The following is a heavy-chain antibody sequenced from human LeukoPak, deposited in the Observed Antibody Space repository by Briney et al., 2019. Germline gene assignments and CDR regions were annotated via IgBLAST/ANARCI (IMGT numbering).Heavy chain of an antibody. CDR2: ISYDGSNK. D-gene: IGHD3-3*01. V-gene: IGHV3-30*04. CDR3: AKDADFWSGYYGIDY. J-gene: IGHJ4*02. Sequence: GGSLRLSCAASGFTFSSYAMHWVRQAPGKGLEWVAVISYDGSNKYYADSVKGRFTISRDNSKNTLYLQMNSLRAEDTAVYYCAKDADFWSGYYGIDYWGQGTLVTVSS. CDR1: GFTFSSYA.